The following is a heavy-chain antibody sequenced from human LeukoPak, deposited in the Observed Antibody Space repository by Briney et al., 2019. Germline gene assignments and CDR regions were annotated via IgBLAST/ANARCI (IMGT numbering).Heavy chain of an antibody. V-gene: IGHV3-48*03. CDR1: GFTFSSYE. CDR3: ARQSSIWNDGTNTDFNS. D-gene: IGHD1-1*01. Sequence: GGSLRLSCVASGFTFSSYEMNWVRQAPGKGLEWVSYISSSGFIMYYADSVEGRFTISRDNAKNSLYLQMNSLRVEDTAVYFCARQSSIWNDGTNTDFNSWGQGTLVTVSS. CDR2: ISSSGFIM. J-gene: IGHJ4*02.